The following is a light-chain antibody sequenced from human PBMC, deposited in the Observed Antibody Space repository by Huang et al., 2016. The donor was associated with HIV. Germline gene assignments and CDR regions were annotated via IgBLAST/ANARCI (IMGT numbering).Light chain of an antibody. Sequence: EIVLTQSPGTLSLSPGERATLSCRASQSVSRNYLGWYQQKPGQAPRLLIYGASNRATGIPDRFSCSGSGTDFTLTISRLESEDFALYYCQQYGTSPVSFGQGTKLEIK. CDR2: GAS. J-gene: IGKJ2*01. CDR1: QSVSRNY. V-gene: IGKV3-20*01. CDR3: QQYGTSPVS.